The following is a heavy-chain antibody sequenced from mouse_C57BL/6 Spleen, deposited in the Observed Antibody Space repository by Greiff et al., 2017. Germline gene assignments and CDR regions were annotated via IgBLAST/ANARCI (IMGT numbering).Heavy chain of an antibody. CDR1: GYTFTDYN. J-gene: IGHJ2*01. D-gene: IGHD2-5*01. Sequence: EVKLMESGPELVKPGASVKMSCKASGYTFTDYNMHWVKQSHGKSLEWIGYINPNNGGTSYNQKFKGKATLTVNKSSSTAYMELRSLTSEDSAVYYCARCYSNWYFDYWGQGTTLTVSS. CDR2: INPNNGGT. V-gene: IGHV1-22*01. CDR3: ARCYSNWYFDY.